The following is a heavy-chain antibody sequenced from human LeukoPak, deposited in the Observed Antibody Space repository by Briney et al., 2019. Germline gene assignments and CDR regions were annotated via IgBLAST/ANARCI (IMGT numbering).Heavy chain of an antibody. V-gene: IGHV1-69*13. J-gene: IGHJ5*02. CDR2: IIPTFGTA. CDR3: AKATVTPSGWFDP. D-gene: IGHD4-17*01. CDR1: GGTFSSYA. Sequence: GASVKVSCKASGGTFSSYAISWVRQAPGQGLEWMGGIIPTFGTANYAQKFQGRVTITADESTSTAYMELRSLRSDDTAVYYCAKATVTPSGWFDPWGQGTLVTVSS.